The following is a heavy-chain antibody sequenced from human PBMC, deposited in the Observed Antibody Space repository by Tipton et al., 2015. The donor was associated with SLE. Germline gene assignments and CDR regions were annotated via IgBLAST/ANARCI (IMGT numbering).Heavy chain of an antibody. J-gene: IGHJ2*01. CDR1: GGSISSYY. CDR2: IYYSGST. D-gene: IGHD3-10*01. CDR3: ARVFGCPGGFFYL. Sequence: TLSLTCTVSGGSISSYYWSWIRQPPGKGLEWIGYIYYSGSTNYNPSLKSRVTISVDTSKNQFSLKLSSVTAADTAVYYCARVFGCPGGFFYLWRRGTLVPLSS. V-gene: IGHV4-59*01.